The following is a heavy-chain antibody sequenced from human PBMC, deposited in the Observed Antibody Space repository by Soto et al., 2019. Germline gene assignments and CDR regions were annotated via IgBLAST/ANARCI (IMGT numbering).Heavy chain of an antibody. J-gene: IGHJ4*02. Sequence: AAVKVSCKASGYTLRDYSIHWVQQAPGQGLEGMGWINPDSGTPYYAQKFQGRVTMTRDTSLGTAYLVLNRLEYDDTAVYYCARSDDLWGPGTLVTVCS. V-gene: IGHV1-2*02. CDR1: GYTLRDYS. CDR2: INPDSGTP. CDR3: ARSDDL.